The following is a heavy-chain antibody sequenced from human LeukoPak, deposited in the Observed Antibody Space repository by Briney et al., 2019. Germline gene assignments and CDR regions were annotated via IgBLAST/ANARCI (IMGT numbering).Heavy chain of an antibody. V-gene: IGHV2-5*02. CDR1: GFSLTTSGVG. CDR3: ARIPETKTSLDS. J-gene: IGHJ4*02. Sequence: SGPTLVNPTQTLSLTCTFSGFSLTTSGVGVGWICQPPGKALEWLALISWDDDKRYSPSLKSRLSITKDTSKNQVVLTMTNMDPVDTATYYCARIPETKTSLDSWGQGVLVTVSS. CDR2: ISWDDDK.